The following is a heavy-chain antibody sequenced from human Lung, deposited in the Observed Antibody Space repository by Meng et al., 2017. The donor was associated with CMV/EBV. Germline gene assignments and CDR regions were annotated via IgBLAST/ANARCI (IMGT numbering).Heavy chain of an antibody. J-gene: IGHJ5*02. V-gene: IGHV4-39*02. CDR3: ARRPPALTGNWFDP. CDR1: GGSISSTSDY. CDR2: IYYSGTT. Sequence: GSLRLXXSVSGGSISSTSDYWGWIRQPPGKGLEWIGSIYYSGTTYYNPSLKSRVTVSVDTSKNHLSLTLSAVTAADTAVYYCARRPPALTGNWFDPWGQGNXVTGAS. D-gene: IGHD1-14*01.